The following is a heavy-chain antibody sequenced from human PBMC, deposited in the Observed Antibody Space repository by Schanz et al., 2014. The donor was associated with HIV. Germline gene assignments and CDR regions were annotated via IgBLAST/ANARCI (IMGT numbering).Heavy chain of an antibody. Sequence: QVQLQQWGAGLLNSSETLSLTCAVYGGSLSGYDWNWIRQSPGKGLEWIGEINHSGSTNYNPSLKSRVSMSVDTSKRQFSLKLDSVTAADTAVYYCARAKWPPRSRHFDFWGQGNLVTVSS. CDR1: GGSLSGYD. J-gene: IGHJ4*02. CDR2: INHSGST. D-gene: IGHD6-13*01. CDR3: ARAKWPPRSRHFDF. V-gene: IGHV4-34*01.